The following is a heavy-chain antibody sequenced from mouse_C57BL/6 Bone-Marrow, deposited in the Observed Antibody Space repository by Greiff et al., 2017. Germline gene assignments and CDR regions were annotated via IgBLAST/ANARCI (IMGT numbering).Heavy chain of an antibody. Sequence: VQLVESGPGLVQPSQSLSITCTVSGFSLTSYGVHWVRQSPGKGLEWLGVLWSGGSTDSNAAFISSLSIRKDNSKSQFFFKMNSLQSDDTAIYYCARNFDYEAWFAYCGQGTLVTVSA. D-gene: IGHD2-4*01. CDR1: GFSLTSYG. J-gene: IGHJ3*01. V-gene: IGHV2-2*01. CDR2: LWSGGST. CDR3: ARNFDYEAWFAY.